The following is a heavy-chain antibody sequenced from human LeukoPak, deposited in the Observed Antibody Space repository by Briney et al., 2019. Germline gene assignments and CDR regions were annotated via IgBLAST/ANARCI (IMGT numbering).Heavy chain of an antibody. Sequence: GGSLRLSCAASGFTFSSYAMSWVRQAPGKGLEWVSAISGSGGSTYYADSVKGRFTISRDNSKNTLYLQMNSLRAEDTAVYYCAKDQAVATTSPDAFDIWGQGTMVTVSS. D-gene: IGHD5-12*01. J-gene: IGHJ3*02. CDR3: AKDQAVATTSPDAFDI. CDR1: GFTFSSYA. CDR2: ISGSGGST. V-gene: IGHV3-23*01.